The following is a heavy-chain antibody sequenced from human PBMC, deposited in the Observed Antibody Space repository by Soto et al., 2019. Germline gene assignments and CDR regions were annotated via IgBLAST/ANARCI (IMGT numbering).Heavy chain of an antibody. CDR3: ARYSSGWEYAFDI. D-gene: IGHD6-19*01. CDR2: IYYSGST. V-gene: IGHV4-39*01. CDR1: GGSISSSSYY. Sequence: SETLSLTCTVSGGSISSSSYYWGWIRQPPGKGLEWIGSIYYSGSTYYNPSPKSRVTISVDTSKNQFSLKLSSVTAADTAVYYCARYSSGWEYAFDIWGQGTMVTVSS. J-gene: IGHJ3*02.